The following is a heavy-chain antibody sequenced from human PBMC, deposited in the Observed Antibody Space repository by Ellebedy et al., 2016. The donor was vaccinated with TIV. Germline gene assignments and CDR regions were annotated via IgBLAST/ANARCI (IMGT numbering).Heavy chain of an antibody. J-gene: IGHJ4*02. CDR2: VYYSGST. Sequence: GSLRLXCTVSGGSISSSSYNWGWIRQSPGKGLEWIGSVYYSGSTYYNPSLKSRVTISVDTSKNQFSLKLSSVTAADTAVYYCARVVVVPAASLYYFDYWGQGTLVTVSS. CDR3: ARVVVVPAASLYYFDY. CDR1: GGSISSSSYN. D-gene: IGHD2-2*01. V-gene: IGHV4-39*07.